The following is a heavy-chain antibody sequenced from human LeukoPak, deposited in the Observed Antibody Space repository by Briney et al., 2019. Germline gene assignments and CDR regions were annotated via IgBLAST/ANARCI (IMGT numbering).Heavy chain of an antibody. V-gene: IGHV1-8*03. J-gene: IGHJ5*02. Sequence: ASVKVSCKASGYTFTSYDINWVRQATGQGLEWMGWMNPNSGNTGYAQKFQGRVTITRNTSISTAYMELRSLRYDDTAVYYCARDSGYGDYVGNPWGQGTLVTVSS. CDR1: GYTFTSYD. CDR2: MNPNSGNT. CDR3: ARDSGYGDYVGNP. D-gene: IGHD4-17*01.